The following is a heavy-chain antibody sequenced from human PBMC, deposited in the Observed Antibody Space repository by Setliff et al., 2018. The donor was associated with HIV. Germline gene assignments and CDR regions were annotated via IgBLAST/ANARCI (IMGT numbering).Heavy chain of an antibody. Sequence: GGSLRLSCVASGFTFSNYWMHWVRQAPGKGLVWVSRINTDGSSISHADSVKGRFTVSRDNAKNTLFLQMNSLRAEDTAVYYCASSNVVVVTASVSDAFDIWGQGTMVTVSS. V-gene: IGHV3-74*01. CDR1: GFTFSNYW. J-gene: IGHJ3*02. D-gene: IGHD2-21*02. CDR2: INTDGSSI. CDR3: ASSNVVVVTASVSDAFDI.